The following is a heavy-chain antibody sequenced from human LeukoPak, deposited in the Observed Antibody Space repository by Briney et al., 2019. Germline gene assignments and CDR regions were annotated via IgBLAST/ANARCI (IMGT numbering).Heavy chain of an antibody. D-gene: IGHD3-22*01. CDR1: GFTFSSYW. Sequence: PGGSLRLSCAASGFTFSSYWMSWVRQAPGKGLGWVANIKQDGSEKYYVDSVKGRFTISRDNAKNSLYLQMNSLRAEDTAVYYCGVGSGYYSDYWGQGTLVTVSS. J-gene: IGHJ4*02. V-gene: IGHV3-7*01. CDR2: IKQDGSEK. CDR3: GVGSGYYSDY.